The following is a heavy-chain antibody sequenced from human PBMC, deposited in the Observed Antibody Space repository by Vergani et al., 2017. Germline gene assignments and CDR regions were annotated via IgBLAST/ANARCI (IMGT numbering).Heavy chain of an antibody. D-gene: IGHD4-17*01. CDR3: ARDGDYDYFDY. J-gene: IGHJ4*02. CDR1: GGSISSGSYY. CDR2: IYTSGST. V-gene: IGHV4-61*02. Sequence: QVQLQESGPGLVKPSQTLSLTCTVSGGSISSGSYYWSWIRQPAGKGLEWIGRIYTSGSTNYNPSLKSRVTISVDTSKNQFSLKLSSVTAADTAVYYCARDGDYDYFDYWGQGTLVTVSS.